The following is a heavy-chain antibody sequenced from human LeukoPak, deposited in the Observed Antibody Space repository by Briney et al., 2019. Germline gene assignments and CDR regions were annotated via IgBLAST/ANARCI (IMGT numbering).Heavy chain of an antibody. D-gene: IGHD2-2*01. Sequence: ASVKVSCKASGYSFTTYGISWVRQAPGQGLEWMGWISAYNGNTNYAQKLQGRATMTTDTSTSTAYMELRSLRSDDTAVYYCARADYCSSTSCPPHYFDYWGQGTLVTVSP. J-gene: IGHJ4*02. CDR2: ISAYNGNT. CDR3: ARADYCSSTSCPPHYFDY. V-gene: IGHV1-18*01. CDR1: GYSFTTYG.